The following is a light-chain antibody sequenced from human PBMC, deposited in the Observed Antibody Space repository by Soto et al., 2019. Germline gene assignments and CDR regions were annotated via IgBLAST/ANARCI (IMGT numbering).Light chain of an antibody. V-gene: IGKV3-15*01. CDR3: QQYRNWPRT. Sequence: EIVLTQSPATLSVSPGYRFTLSCRASQSVDINLAWYQQKAGQAPRLLVYGASTKATDMPGRFSGRGSGTEFTLTINNLQSEDFAVYYCQQYRNWPRTFGQGTTGDIK. CDR2: GAS. CDR1: QSVDIN. J-gene: IGKJ1*01.